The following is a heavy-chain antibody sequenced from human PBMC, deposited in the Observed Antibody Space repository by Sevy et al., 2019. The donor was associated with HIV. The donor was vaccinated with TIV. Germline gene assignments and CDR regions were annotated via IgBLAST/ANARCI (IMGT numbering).Heavy chain of an antibody. CDR3: ARDGAATGSDAFGIWGSTFDI. V-gene: IGHV7-4-1*02. D-gene: IGHD6-13*01. CDR1: GYTFTSHA. Sequence: ASVKVSCKASGYTFTSHAMIWVRQAPGQGLEWMGWINTNTGNPTYGQGFTGRFVFSLDTSVSTAYLQISSLKAADTAVYYCARDGAATGSDAFGIWGSTFDIWGQGTMVTVSS. J-gene: IGHJ3*02. CDR2: INTNTGNP.